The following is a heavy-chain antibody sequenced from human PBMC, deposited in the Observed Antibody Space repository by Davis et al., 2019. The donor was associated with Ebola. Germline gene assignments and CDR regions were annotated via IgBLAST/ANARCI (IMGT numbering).Heavy chain of an antibody. J-gene: IGHJ6*03. CDR3: ARSPPHHYNYHMDV. Sequence: ASVKVSCKASGYIFTGYYIHWVRQAPGQGPEWMGWINPNSGGTNCAQKFQGRVTMTRDTSISTAYMELSRLRSDDTAVYYCARSPPHHYNYHMDVWGKGTTVTVSS. CDR2: INPNSGGT. V-gene: IGHV1-2*02. CDR1: GYIFTGYY.